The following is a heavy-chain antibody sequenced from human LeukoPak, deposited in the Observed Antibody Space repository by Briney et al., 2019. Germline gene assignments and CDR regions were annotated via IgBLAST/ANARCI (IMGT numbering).Heavy chain of an antibody. CDR2: IYYSGST. Sequence: SETLSLTCTVSGGSISSYYWSWIRQPPGKGLEWIGYIYYSGSTNYNPSLKSRVTISVDTSKNQFSLNLSSVTAADTAVYYCARFLRGFDPWGQGNLVTASS. J-gene: IGHJ5*02. D-gene: IGHD3-16*01. CDR3: ARFLRGFDP. V-gene: IGHV4-59*01. CDR1: GGSISSYY.